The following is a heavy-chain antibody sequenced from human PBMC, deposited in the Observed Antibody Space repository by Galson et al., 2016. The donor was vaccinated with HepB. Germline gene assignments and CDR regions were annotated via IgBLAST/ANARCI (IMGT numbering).Heavy chain of an antibody. Sequence: YMRFSCAASAFTFIVNWMTCLRRAPGKPVEGVASIRHNANKKNYVVSVNGRCTISRDNANSSLHLEMNSLSAEDAAVYECDRRFPRYDMLTDDYYYCLDVWGKGTTVTVSS. CDR2: IRHNANKK. V-gene: IGHV3-7*03. CDR3: DRRFPRYDMLTDDYYYCLDV. D-gene: IGHD3-9*01. J-gene: IGHJ6*03. CDR1: AFTFIVNW.